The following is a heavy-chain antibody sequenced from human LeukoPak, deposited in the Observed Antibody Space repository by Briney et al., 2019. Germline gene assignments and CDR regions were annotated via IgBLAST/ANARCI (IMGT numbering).Heavy chain of an antibody. CDR1: GFSFSTYW. V-gene: IGHV3-7*01. CDR2: IKHDGAEK. J-gene: IGHJ4*02. Sequence: GGSLRLSCTASGFSFSTYWMSWVRQAPGKGLEWVAHIKHDGAEKNYVDSVKGRFTISRDNAKNSLYLQMTTLRAEDTAVYYCVGDPGDYWSQGTLVSVSS. CDR3: VGDPGDY.